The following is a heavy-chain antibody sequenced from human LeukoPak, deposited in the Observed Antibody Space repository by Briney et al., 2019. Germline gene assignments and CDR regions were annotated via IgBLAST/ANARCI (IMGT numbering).Heavy chain of an antibody. D-gene: IGHD3-10*01. Sequence: GGSLRLSCAASGFTFSNAWMSWVRQAPGKGLEWVGRIKSKTDGGTTDYTAPVKGRFTISRDDSKNTLYLQMNSLKTEDTAVYYCTTGPFDYYGSASYLASGMDVWGQGTTVTVSS. CDR3: TTGPFDYYGSASYLASGMDV. CDR1: GFTFSNAW. J-gene: IGHJ6*02. CDR2: IKSKTDGGTT. V-gene: IGHV3-15*01.